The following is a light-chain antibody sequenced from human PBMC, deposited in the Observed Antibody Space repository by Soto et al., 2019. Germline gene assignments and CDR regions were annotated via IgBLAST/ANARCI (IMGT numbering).Light chain of an antibody. J-gene: IGLJ1*01. CDR2: GNS. CDR3: QSYDSSLSGDV. CDR1: SSNIGAGYD. Sequence: QSVLTQPPSVSGAPGQRVTISCTGSSSNIGAGYDVHWYQQLPGTAPKLLIYGNSNRPSGVPDRFSGSKSGTSASLAITGLKAEAEADYYCQSYDSSLSGDVFGTGTKLTVL. V-gene: IGLV1-40*01.